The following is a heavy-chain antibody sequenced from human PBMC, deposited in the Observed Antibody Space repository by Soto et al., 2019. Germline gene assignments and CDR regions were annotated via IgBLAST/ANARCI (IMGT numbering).Heavy chain of an antibody. V-gene: IGHV4-30-2*01. CDR3: ASGGGMGFDL. J-gene: IGHJ2*01. CDR2: IYHSGST. Sequence: QLQLQESGSGLVKPSQTLSLTCAVSGGSISRGGYSWSWIRQPPEKGLEWIGYIYHSGSTYYNPSLKGRVTISVDRSKNPFSLILTSVTAADTAVYYCASGGGMGFDLWGRGTLVTVSS. CDR1: GGSISRGGYS. D-gene: IGHD3-16*01.